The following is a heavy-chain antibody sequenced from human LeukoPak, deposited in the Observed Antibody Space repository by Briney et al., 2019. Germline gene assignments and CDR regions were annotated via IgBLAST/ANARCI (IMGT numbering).Heavy chain of an antibody. J-gene: IGHJ5*01. D-gene: IGHD3-3*01. V-gene: IGHV4-59*08. CDR1: GGSISSYY. Sequence: SETLSLTCTVSGGSISSYYWSWIRQPPGKGLEWIGYIYYSGSTNYNPSLKSRVTISVDTSKNQFSLKLSSVAAADTAVYYCARLTQPYYDFWSGYYVRAWFDSWGQGTLVTVSS. CDR3: ARLTQPYYDFWSGYYVRAWFDS. CDR2: IYYSGST.